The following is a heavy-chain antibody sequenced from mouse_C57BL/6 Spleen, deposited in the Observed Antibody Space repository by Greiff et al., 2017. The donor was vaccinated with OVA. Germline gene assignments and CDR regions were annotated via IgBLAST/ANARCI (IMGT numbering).Heavy chain of an antibody. J-gene: IGHJ4*01. CDR1: GFTFSSYA. CDR2: ISDGGSYT. D-gene: IGHD2-5*01. V-gene: IGHV5-4*01. Sequence: EVKLVESGGGLVKPGGSLKLSCAASGFTFSSYAMSWVRQTPEKRLEWVATISDGGSYTYYPDNVTGRFTISRDNAKNNLYLQMSHLKSEDTAMYYCAREGYSNWGAMDYWGQGTSVTVSS. CDR3: AREGYSNWGAMDY.